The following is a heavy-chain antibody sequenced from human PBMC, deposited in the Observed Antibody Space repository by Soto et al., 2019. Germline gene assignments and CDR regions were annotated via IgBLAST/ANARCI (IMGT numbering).Heavy chain of an antibody. V-gene: IGHV3-23*04. CDR1: GFTFSSYT. CDR3: AKDRGGFANGWEYFDS. CDR2: VSGRGANT. J-gene: IGHJ4*02. Sequence: DVQLVESGGGFVQPGGSLRVSCAASGFTFSSYTMGWVRQAPGKGLEWVSSVSGRGANTYYADSVKGRFTISRDNSKNTLYLQMNNLRGEDTAVYYCAKDRGGFANGWEYFDSWGQGTLVIVSS. D-gene: IGHD6-19*01.